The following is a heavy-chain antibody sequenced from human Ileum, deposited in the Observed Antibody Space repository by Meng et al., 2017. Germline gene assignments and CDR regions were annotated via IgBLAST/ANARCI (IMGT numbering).Heavy chain of an antibody. CDR3: AKSPRGIDFDD. CDR2: ISAIGNT. J-gene: IGHJ4*02. V-gene: IGHV3-11*01. Sequence: QVQLGESGGAGVKPGGSLRISCAASGFNFSDFYTGWVRQAPGKGLEFIAYISAIGNTYFADSFLGRVTVSRDSAQKVLYLQMTRMRAEDTAVYYCAKSPRGIDFDDWGQGILVTVSS. D-gene: IGHD3-10*01. CDR1: GFNFSDFY.